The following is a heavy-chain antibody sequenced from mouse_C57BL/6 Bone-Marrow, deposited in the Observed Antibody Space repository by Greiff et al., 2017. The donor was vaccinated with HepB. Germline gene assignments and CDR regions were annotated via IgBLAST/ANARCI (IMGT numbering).Heavy chain of an antibody. CDR2: IYPRSGNT. Sequence: VKLQESGAELARPGASVKLSCKASGYTFTSYGISWVKQRTGQGLEWIGEIYPRSGNTYYNEKFKGKATLTADKSSSTAYMELRSLTSEDSAVYFCARLITSFAYWGQGTLVTVSA. V-gene: IGHV1-81*01. J-gene: IGHJ3*01. CDR1: GYTFTSYG. CDR3: ARLITSFAY. D-gene: IGHD1-1*01.